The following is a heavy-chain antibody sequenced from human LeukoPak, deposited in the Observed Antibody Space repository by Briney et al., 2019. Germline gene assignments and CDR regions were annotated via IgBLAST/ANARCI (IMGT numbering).Heavy chain of an antibody. CDR2: ISWNSGSI. V-gene: IGHV3-9*01. CDR1: GFTFDDYA. CDR3: AKDIGYYYDSSGYVLDY. Sequence: AGGSLRLSCAASGFTFDDYAMHGVRQAPGKGLEWVSGISWNSGSIGYADSVKGRFTISRDNAKNSLYLQMNSLRAEDTALYYCAKDIGYYYDSSGYVLDYWGQGTLVTVSS. D-gene: IGHD3-22*01. J-gene: IGHJ4*02.